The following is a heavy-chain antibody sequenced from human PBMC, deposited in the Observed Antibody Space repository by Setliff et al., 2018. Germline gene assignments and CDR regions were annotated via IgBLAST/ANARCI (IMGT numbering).Heavy chain of an antibody. J-gene: IGHJ6*02. Sequence: RASVKVSCKVSGYTFTELSRHWVRQAPGKGLEWMGGFDPEDGETLYAQKFQGRVSMTEDTSTDTAYMELRSLRADDTAVYYCSRFGLYYEAVYGGGDYYYYGMDVWGQGTTVTVSS. CDR3: SRFGLYYEAVYGGGDYYYYGMDV. CDR1: GYTFTELS. V-gene: IGHV1-24*01. CDR2: FDPEDGET. D-gene: IGHD3-16*01.